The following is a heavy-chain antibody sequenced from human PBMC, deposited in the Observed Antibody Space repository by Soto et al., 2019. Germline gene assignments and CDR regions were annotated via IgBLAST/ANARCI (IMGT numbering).Heavy chain of an antibody. J-gene: IGHJ4*02. V-gene: IGHV3-43*01. CDR2: INWDGSST. D-gene: IGHD7-27*01. Sequence: EVKLVESGGVVVQPGGSLRLSCAASGFTFGDYTMHWVRQGPGKGLEWVSLINWDGSSTFYSDSVKGRFTISRDNSKNSLYLQMNSLGTEDTALYYCAKDTLGYFDYWGQGTMVTVSS. CDR3: AKDTLGYFDY. CDR1: GFTFGDYT.